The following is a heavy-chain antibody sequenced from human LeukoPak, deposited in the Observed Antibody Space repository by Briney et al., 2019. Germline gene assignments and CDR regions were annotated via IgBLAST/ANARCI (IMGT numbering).Heavy chain of an antibody. CDR1: GYTFTSCY. V-gene: IGHV1-46*01. CDR3: AREVWSSGWYRPYYFDY. CDR2: INPSGGST. Sequence: ASVKVSCKASGYTFTSCYMHWVRQAPGQGLEWMGIINPSGGSTSYAQKFQGRVTMTRDTSTSTVYMELSSLRSEDTAVYYCAREVWSSGWYRPYYFDYWGQGTLVTVSS. J-gene: IGHJ4*02. D-gene: IGHD6-19*01.